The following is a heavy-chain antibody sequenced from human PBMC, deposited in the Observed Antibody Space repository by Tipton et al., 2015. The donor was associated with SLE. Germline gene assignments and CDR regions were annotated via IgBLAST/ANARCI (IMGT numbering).Heavy chain of an antibody. CDR3: ARGWWFDP. CDR2: IYYSGST. CDR1: GGSISSYY. Sequence: PGLVKPSETLSLICTVSGGSISSYYWSWIRQPPGKGLEWIGYIYYSGSTNYNPSLKSRVTISVDTSKNQFSLKLSSVTAADTAVYYCARGWWFDPWGQGTLVTVSS. V-gene: IGHV4-59*01. J-gene: IGHJ5*02. D-gene: IGHD6-19*01.